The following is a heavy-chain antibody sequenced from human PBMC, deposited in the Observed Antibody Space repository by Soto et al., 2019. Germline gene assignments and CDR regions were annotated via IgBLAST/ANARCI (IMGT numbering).Heavy chain of an antibody. V-gene: IGHV3-23*01. Sequence: GSLRLSCAVSGFTFATSAMTWVRQPPGKGLEWISGISGSGATTLYAESVKGRFTISRDNSKNTLFLQMNSLRDEDTAVYYCERYSVLTVRGRRDFDNWGQGTLVTVSS. CDR2: ISGSGATT. CDR3: ERYSVLTVRGRRDFDN. D-gene: IGHD2-15*01. CDR1: GFTFATSA. J-gene: IGHJ4*02.